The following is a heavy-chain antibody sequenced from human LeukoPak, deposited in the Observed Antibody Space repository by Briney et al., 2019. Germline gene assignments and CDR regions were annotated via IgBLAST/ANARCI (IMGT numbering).Heavy chain of an antibody. Sequence: ASVKVSCKVSGYTLTELSMHWVRQAPGEGLEWMGGFDPEDGETIYAQKFQGRVTMTEDTPTDTAYMELSSLRSEDTAVYYCATGMVPGYCSGGSCSSSGDYWGQGTLVTVSS. V-gene: IGHV1-24*01. CDR2: FDPEDGET. J-gene: IGHJ4*02. D-gene: IGHD2-15*01. CDR3: ATGMVPGYCSGGSCSSSGDY. CDR1: GYTLTELS.